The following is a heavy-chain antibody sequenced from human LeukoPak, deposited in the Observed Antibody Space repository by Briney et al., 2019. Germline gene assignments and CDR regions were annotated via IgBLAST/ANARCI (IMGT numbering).Heavy chain of an antibody. Sequence: GGSLRLSCEASEFILSSYNMYWVRQAPGKGLEWVSFISTSSTSIYYADSVKGRFTISRDNSKNTLYMQMNSLGAEDTAVYYCAKRAPMVRGRTDYQYGMDVWGQGTTVTVSS. CDR3: AKRAPMVRGRTDYQYGMDV. D-gene: IGHD3-10*01. CDR1: EFILSSYN. CDR2: ISTSSTSI. V-gene: IGHV3-48*01. J-gene: IGHJ6*02.